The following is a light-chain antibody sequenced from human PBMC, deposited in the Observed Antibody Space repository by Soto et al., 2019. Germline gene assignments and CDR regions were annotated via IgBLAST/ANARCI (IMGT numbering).Light chain of an antibody. Sequence: DIQMTQSPPSVSASVGDRVTITCRASQGIYSWIAWYQQKPGRAPKLLIYAASSLQSGVPVRFSGSGSGTDFILSISSLQPEDVAAYYCQQLNSFPLTFGQGTRLEIK. CDR1: QGIYSW. CDR3: QQLNSFPLT. CDR2: AAS. J-gene: IGKJ5*01. V-gene: IGKV1-12*01.